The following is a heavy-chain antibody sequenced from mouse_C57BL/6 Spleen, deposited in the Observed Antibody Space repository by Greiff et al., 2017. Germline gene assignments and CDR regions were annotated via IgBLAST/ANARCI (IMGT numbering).Heavy chain of an antibody. J-gene: IGHJ3*01. CDR2: INPNNGGT. D-gene: IGHD2-4*01. V-gene: IGHV1-26*01. Sequence: EVQLQQSGPELVKPGASVKISCKASGYTFTDYYMHWVKQSPGKSLEWIGDINPNNGGTSYNQKFKGKATLTVDKSSSTAYMELRSLTSEDSAVYYCARNYEYDYGDPVRFAYWGQGTLVTVSA. CDR1: GYTFTDYY. CDR3: ARNYEYDYGDPVRFAY.